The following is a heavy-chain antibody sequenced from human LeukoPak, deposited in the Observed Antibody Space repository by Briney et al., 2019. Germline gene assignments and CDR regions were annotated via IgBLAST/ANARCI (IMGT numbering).Heavy chain of an antibody. CDR2: IYYSGST. Sequence: PSETLSLTCTVSSGSISSSSYYWGWIRQPPGKGLEWIGSIYYSGSTYYNPSLKSRVTISVDTSKNQFSLKLSSVTAADTAVYYCARECGSSDAFDIWGQGTMVTVSS. D-gene: IGHD1-26*01. CDR1: SGSISSSSYY. J-gene: IGHJ3*02. CDR3: ARECGSSDAFDI. V-gene: IGHV4-39*07.